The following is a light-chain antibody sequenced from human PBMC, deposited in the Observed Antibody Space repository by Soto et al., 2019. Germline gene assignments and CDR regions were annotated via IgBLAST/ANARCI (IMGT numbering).Light chain of an antibody. Sequence: QSALTQPPSASGSPGQSVTISCTGTSSDIGGYNYVSWYQQHSDKAPKLMIYEVTKRPSGVPDRFSGSKSGNTASLTVSGLQAEDEADYYCSSHGGINNVVFGGGTKVTVL. V-gene: IGLV2-8*01. CDR3: SSHGGINNVV. J-gene: IGLJ3*02. CDR1: SSDIGGYNY. CDR2: EVT.